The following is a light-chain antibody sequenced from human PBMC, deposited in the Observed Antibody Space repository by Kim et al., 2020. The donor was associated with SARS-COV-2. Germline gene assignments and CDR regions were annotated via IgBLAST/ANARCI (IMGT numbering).Light chain of an antibody. Sequence: GQAVTIACTGTSLDVGGYNYVSWYQQHPGKAPILMIYEISKRPSGVPDRFSGSKSGNTSSLTVSGHQAEDEADYYCTSYADNNILLFGGGTQLTVL. CDR1: SLDVGGYNY. CDR2: EIS. V-gene: IGLV2-8*01. J-gene: IGLJ3*02. CDR3: TSYADNNILL.